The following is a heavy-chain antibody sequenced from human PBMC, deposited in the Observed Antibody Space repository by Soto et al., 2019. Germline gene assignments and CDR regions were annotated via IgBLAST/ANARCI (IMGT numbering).Heavy chain of an antibody. CDR3: ARAPRGVTTVTTVDY. CDR1: GFTFSAYS. CDR2: ISRSSSDI. V-gene: IGHV3-21*01. J-gene: IGHJ4*02. Sequence: SLRLSCAAIGFTFSAYSINWVRQAPGKGLEWVSSISRSSSDIYYADSVKGRFTISRDNAKNSLYLQMNSLRAEDTAVYYCARAPRGVTTVTTVDYWGQGTLVTVSS. D-gene: IGHD4-17*01.